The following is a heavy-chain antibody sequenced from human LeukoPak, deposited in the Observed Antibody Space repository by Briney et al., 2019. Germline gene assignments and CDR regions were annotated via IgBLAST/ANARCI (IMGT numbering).Heavy chain of an antibody. CDR3: ARDVRYDDSSGYGY. J-gene: IGHJ4*02. Sequence: ASVRVSSTASVYTFTGYYMHWVRQAPAQGREWMGWINPNSGGTKYTQKFQGRVTITRDTSISTAYTELSRLRSEATPAYFCARDVRYDDSSGYGYWGQGTMVTVSS. CDR1: VYTFTGYY. D-gene: IGHD3-22*01. V-gene: IGHV1-2*02. CDR2: INPNSGGT.